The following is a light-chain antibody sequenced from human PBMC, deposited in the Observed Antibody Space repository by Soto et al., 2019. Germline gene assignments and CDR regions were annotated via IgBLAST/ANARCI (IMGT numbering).Light chain of an antibody. CDR1: SADVSTSNF. CDR3: ASYRSGXLYV. CDR2: DFT. Sequence: QSVLTQPASVSGSPGQSITISCTGISADVSTSNFVSWYQHHPGKGPRLILYDFTHRPSGISDRFSGSKSGDTASLTISGLRAEDEADYYCASYRSGXLYVFGTGTK. J-gene: IGLJ1*01. V-gene: IGLV2-14*03.